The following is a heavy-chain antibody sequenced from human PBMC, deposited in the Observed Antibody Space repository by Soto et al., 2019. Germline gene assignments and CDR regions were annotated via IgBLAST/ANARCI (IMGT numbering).Heavy chain of an antibody. D-gene: IGHD6-13*01. Sequence: PSETLSLTCGISGGSISSRTYYWSWIRQPPGKGLEWIGEINHSGSTNYNPSLKSRVTISVDTSKNQFSLKLSSVTAADTAVYYCARAAVLIYYYYYMDVWGKGTTVTVSS. CDR3: ARAAVLIYYYYYMDV. CDR1: GGSISSRTYY. J-gene: IGHJ6*03. V-gene: IGHV4-39*07. CDR2: INHSGST.